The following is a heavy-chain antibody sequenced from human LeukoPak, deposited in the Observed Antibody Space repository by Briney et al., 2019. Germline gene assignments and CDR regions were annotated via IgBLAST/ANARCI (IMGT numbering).Heavy chain of an antibody. CDR1: GGSISSGDYY. Sequence: SETLSLTCTVSGGSISSGDYYWSWIRQPPGKGLEWIGYIYYSGSTYYNPSLKSRVTISVDTSKNQFSLKLSSVTAADTAVYYCARAVWGARVDYWGQGTLVTVSS. CDR3: ARAVWGARVDY. CDR2: IYYSGST. V-gene: IGHV4-30-4*01. J-gene: IGHJ4*02. D-gene: IGHD3-16*01.